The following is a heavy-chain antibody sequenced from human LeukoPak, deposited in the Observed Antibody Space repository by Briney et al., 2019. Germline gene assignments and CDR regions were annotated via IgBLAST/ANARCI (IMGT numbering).Heavy chain of an antibody. CDR2: INHSGST. V-gene: IGHV4-34*01. CDR3: ARRPALTVVVLAAAFDY. J-gene: IGHJ4*02. Sequence: PSETLSLTCAVYGGSFSGYYWSWIRQPPGKGLEWIGEINHSGSTNYNPSLKSRVTISVDTSKNQFSLKLSSVTAADTAVYYCARRPALTVVVLAAAFDYWGQGTLVTVSS. D-gene: IGHD2-15*01. CDR1: GGSFSGYY.